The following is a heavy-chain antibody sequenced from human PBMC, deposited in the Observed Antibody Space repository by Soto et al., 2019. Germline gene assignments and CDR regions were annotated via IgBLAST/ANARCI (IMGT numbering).Heavy chain of an antibody. V-gene: IGHV1-18*01. CDR2: ISAYNGNT. Sequence: ASVKVSCKASGYTFTSYGISWLRQAPGQGLEWMGWISAYNGNTNYAQKLQGRVTMTTDTSTSTAYMELRSLRSDDTAVYYCARVGYSSGWYLENYYGMDVWGQGTTVAVSS. J-gene: IGHJ6*02. CDR1: GYTFTSYG. CDR3: ARVGYSSGWYLENYYGMDV. D-gene: IGHD6-19*01.